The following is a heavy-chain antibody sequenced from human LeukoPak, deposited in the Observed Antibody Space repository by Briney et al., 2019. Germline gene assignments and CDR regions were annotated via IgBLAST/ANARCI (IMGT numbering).Heavy chain of an antibody. Sequence: PGGSLRLSCAASGFTFSNYAMTWVRQAPGKGLEWVSAINTSGGSTYYADSMRGRFTISRDNSKNTLYLQMNSLRAEDTAVYYCARGIAAAGSDYWGQGTLVTVSS. CDR3: ARGIAAAGSDY. D-gene: IGHD6-13*01. V-gene: IGHV3-23*01. CDR2: INTSGGST. CDR1: GFTFSNYA. J-gene: IGHJ4*02.